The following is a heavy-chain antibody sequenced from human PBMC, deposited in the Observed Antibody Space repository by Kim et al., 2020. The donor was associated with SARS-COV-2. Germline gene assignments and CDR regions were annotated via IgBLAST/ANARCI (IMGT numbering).Heavy chain of an antibody. V-gene: IGHV5-51*01. CDR3: ARVPSMLRGVPGGLDV. CDR2: VYPGDSDT. CDR1: GYKFINHW. J-gene: IGHJ6*02. D-gene: IGHD3-10*01. Sequence: GESLKISCEASGYKFINHWIAWVRQMPGEGLQWMGFVYPGDSDTKYSPSFEGHVTISAEKSVSTAYLKWSSLKASDTGIYYCARVPSMLRGVPGGLDVWGQGTAVTVSS.